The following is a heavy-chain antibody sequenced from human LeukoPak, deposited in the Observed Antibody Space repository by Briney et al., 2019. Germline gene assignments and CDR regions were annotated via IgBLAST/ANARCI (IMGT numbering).Heavy chain of an antibody. CDR2: ILYDGSNK. CDR3: ARVFTALDY. Sequence: GGSLRLSCAGSGFTFSSYSMNWVRQAPGKGLEWVAVILYDGSNKYYADSVKGRFTISRDNSKNTLYLEMNSLRVDDTAVYYCARVFTALDYWGQGTLVTVSS. J-gene: IGHJ4*02. CDR1: GFTFSSYS. D-gene: IGHD5-18*01. V-gene: IGHV3-30*03.